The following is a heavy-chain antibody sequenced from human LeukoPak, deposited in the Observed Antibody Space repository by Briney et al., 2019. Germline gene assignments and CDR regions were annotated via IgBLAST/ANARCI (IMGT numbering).Heavy chain of an antibody. Sequence: GGSLRLSCAASGFTFSSYAMSWVRQAPGKGLEWVSAISGSGGSTYYADSVKGRFTISRDNSKNTLYLQMNSLRAEDTAVYYCAKDLLRYFDWLLSNFDYWGQGTLVTVSS. J-gene: IGHJ4*02. V-gene: IGHV3-23*01. CDR3: AKDLLRYFDWLLSNFDY. D-gene: IGHD3-9*01. CDR1: GFTFSSYA. CDR2: ISGSGGST.